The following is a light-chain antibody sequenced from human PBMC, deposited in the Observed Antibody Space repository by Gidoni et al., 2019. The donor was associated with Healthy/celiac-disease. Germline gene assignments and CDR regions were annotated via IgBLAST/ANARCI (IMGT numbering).Light chain of an antibody. V-gene: IGKV1-39*01. J-gene: IGKJ1*01. CDR3: QQSYSTSWT. CDR2: AAS. Sequence: DIQLTQSPSSLSASVGDRVTITCRASQSISSYLNWYQQKPGKAPKLLIYAASSLQSGVPSRFSGSASGTDVTLTISSLQPEDFATYDCQQSYSTSWTFGQGTKVEIK. CDR1: QSISSY.